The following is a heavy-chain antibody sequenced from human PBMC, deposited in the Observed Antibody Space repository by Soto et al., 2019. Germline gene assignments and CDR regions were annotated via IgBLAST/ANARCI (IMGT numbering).Heavy chain of an antibody. Sequence: QLQLQESGPGLVKPSETLSLTCTVSGGSISSSSYYWGWIRQPPGKGLEWIGSIYYSGSTYYNPSLKSRVTISVATSKNQFSLKRSSVTGADTAVYYCARKAYDAFDIWGQGTMVTVSS. CDR3: ARKAYDAFDI. J-gene: IGHJ3*02. V-gene: IGHV4-39*01. CDR1: GGSISSSSYY. CDR2: IYYSGST.